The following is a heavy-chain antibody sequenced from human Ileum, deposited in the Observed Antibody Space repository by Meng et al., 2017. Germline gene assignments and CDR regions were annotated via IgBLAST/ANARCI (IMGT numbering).Heavy chain of an antibody. CDR1: GFTFGNYA. CDR3: AKTSPKGYYYDGSGYYHFDY. V-gene: IGHV3-23*01. CDR2: ISASGDTP. Sequence: GGSLRPSCAASGFTFGNYAMNWVRQAPGKGLEWVSGISASGDTPYYADSVKGRFIISRDNSKNTLSLEMNSLRAEDTALYSCAKTSPKGYYYDGSGYYHFDYWGQGTLVTVSS. J-gene: IGHJ4*02. D-gene: IGHD3-22*01.